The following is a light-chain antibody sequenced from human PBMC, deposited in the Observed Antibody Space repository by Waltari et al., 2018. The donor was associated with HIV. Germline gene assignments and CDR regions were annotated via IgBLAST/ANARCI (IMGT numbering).Light chain of an antibody. CDR3: TTWDDSLSGPV. V-gene: IGLV1-47*01. CDR2: RKN. CDR1: SSNIGGNF. J-gene: IGLJ2*01. Sequence: QSVLTQPPSASGTPGQRVTISCSGSSSNIGGNFVFWYQQFPGTAPKLLIYRKNQRPSGVPDLFSGSKSGTSASLAISGLRSEDEADYYCTTWDDSLSGPVFGGGTKLTVL.